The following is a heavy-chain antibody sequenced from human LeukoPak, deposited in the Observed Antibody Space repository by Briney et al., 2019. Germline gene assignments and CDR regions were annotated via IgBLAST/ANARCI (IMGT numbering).Heavy chain of an antibody. CDR2: TYYRSKWYN. CDR3: ARGRGAGDYYYYGMDV. V-gene: IGHV6-1*01. J-gene: IGHJ6*02. CDR1: GDSVSSNSAA. D-gene: IGHD7-27*01. Sequence: SQTLSLTCAISGDSVSSNSAAWNWIRQSPSRGLEWLGRTYYRSKWYNGYAVSVKSRITINPDTSKNQFPLQLNSVTPEDTAVYYCARGRGAGDYYYYGMDVWGQGTTVTVSS.